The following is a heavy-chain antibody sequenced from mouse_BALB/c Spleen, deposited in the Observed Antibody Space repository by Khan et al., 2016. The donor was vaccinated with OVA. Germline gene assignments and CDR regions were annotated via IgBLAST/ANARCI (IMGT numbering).Heavy chain of an antibody. Sequence: QVQLQQSGAELVKPGASVKLSCKTSGYSFSSYWIQWVKQRPGQGLGWIGQIFPGTGTTYYNENFKGKATLTVDTSSSTAYMQLSSLTSEDSAVYFVARGYFGNCVFVYWGRGTLVTVSP. CDR1: GYSFSSYW. CDR3: ARGYFGNCVFVY. V-gene: IGHV1S132*01. D-gene: IGHD2-1*01. J-gene: IGHJ3*01. CDR2: IFPGTGTT.